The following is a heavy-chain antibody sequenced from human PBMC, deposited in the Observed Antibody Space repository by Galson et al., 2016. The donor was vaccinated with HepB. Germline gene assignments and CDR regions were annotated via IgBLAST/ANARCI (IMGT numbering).Heavy chain of an antibody. D-gene: IGHD6-6*01. CDR3: ARDDSSYWYNAFEL. V-gene: IGHV3-7*01. J-gene: IGHJ3*01. CDR1: GFSFSNYW. CDR2: IKDDGRNT. Sequence: SLRLSCAASGFSFSNYWMSWVRQAPGTGLEWVADIKDDGRNTYYVDSVKGRFTISRDNTRNSLYLQMNSLGVDDTAVYYCARDDSSYWYNAFELWGQGTMVTVSS.